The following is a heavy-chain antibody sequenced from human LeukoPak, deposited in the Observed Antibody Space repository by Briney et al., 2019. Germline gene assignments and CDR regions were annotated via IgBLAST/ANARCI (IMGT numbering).Heavy chain of an antibody. J-gene: IGHJ4*02. CDR1: GFTFSSYA. V-gene: IGHV3-30-3*01. CDR2: ISYDGSNE. D-gene: IGHD6-19*01. Sequence: PGGSLRLSCAASGFTFSSYAMHWVRQALGKGLEWVAVISYDGSNEYYADSVKGRFTISRDNSKNTLYLQMNSLRAEDTAVYYCARVQGAVAGTFDYWGQGTLVTVSS. CDR3: ARVQGAVAGTFDY.